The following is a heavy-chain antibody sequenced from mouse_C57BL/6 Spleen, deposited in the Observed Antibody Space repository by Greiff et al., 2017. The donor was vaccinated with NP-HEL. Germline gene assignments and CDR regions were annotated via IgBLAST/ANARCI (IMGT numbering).Heavy chain of an antibody. Sequence: QVQLKESGAELVRPGTSVKMSCKASGYTFTNYWIGWAKQRPGHGLEWIGDIYPGGGYTNYNEKFKGKATLTADKSSSTAYMQFSSLTSEDSAIYYCALSDSSGYPGYFDYWGQGTTLTVSS. CDR1: GYTFTNYW. V-gene: IGHV1-63*01. D-gene: IGHD3-2*02. J-gene: IGHJ2*01. CDR3: ALSDSSGYPGYFDY. CDR2: IYPGGGYT.